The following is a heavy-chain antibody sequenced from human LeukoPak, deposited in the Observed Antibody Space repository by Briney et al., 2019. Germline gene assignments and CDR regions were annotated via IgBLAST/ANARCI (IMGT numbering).Heavy chain of an antibody. D-gene: IGHD2-2*02. CDR1: GYTFTSYS. CDR2: ISAYNGNT. CDR3: ARGMSGYTEDAFDI. J-gene: IGHJ3*02. V-gene: IGHV1-18*04. Sequence: ASVKVSSKASGYTFTSYSFNWVRQAPGQGLEWMAWISAYNGNTNYTQSLQGRVTLTTDTSTSTAYMELRSLRSDDTAVYYCARGMSGYTEDAFDIWGQGTLVTVSS.